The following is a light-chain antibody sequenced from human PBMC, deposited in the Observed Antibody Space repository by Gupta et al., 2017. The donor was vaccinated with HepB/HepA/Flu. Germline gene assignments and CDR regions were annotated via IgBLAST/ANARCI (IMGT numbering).Light chain of an antibody. Sequence: GDTVTISCTGSSGSIASNYVQWYQQRPGSAPTTVIYEDNQRPSGVPDRFSGSIDSSSNSASLTISGLKAEDEAYYYCQSYDSSNWVFGGGTKLTVL. V-gene: IGLV6-57*02. CDR3: QSYDSSNWV. CDR2: EDN. CDR1: SGSIASNY. J-gene: IGLJ3*02.